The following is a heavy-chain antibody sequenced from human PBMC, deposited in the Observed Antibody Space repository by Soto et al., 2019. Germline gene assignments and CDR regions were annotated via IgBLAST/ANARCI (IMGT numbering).Heavy chain of an antibody. CDR2: INHSGGT. CDR3: ARGRGGNYYIDY. Sequence: QVQLRQWGAGLLKPSATLSLTSAVNGGSFIGYYGTWIRQPPGKGRDWIGEINHSGGTNYNPSLKSRVTISIDTSKNQFSLNLNSVTAADTAVYFCARGRGGNYYIDYWGQGTLVTVSS. CDR1: GGSFIGYY. D-gene: IGHD1-26*01. J-gene: IGHJ4*02. V-gene: IGHV4-34*01.